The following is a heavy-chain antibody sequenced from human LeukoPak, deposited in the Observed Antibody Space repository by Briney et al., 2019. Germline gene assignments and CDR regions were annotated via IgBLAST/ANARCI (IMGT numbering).Heavy chain of an antibody. CDR2: ISAYNGNT. Sequence: ASVKVSCKASGYTFTSYGISWVRQAPGLGLEWMGWISAYNGNTNYAQKLQGRVTMTTDTSTSTAYMELRSLRSDDTAVYYCARGRYYGSGSPGRHAFDIWGQGTMVTVSS. CDR3: ARGRYYGSGSPGRHAFDI. J-gene: IGHJ3*02. V-gene: IGHV1-18*01. CDR1: GYTFTSYG. D-gene: IGHD3-10*01.